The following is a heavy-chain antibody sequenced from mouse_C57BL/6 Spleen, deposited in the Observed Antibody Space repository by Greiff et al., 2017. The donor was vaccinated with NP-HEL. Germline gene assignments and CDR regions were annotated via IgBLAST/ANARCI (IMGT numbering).Heavy chain of an antibody. D-gene: IGHD3-3*01. V-gene: IGHV1-26*01. CDR3: ASQGHFLAY. CDR2: INPNNGGT. Sequence: VQLQQSGPELVKPGASVKISCKASGYTFTDYYMNWVKQSHGKSLEWIGDINPNNGGTSYNQKFKGKATLTVDKSSSTAYMELRSLTSEDSAVYYCASQGHFLAYWGQGTLVTVSA. J-gene: IGHJ3*01. CDR1: GYTFTDYY.